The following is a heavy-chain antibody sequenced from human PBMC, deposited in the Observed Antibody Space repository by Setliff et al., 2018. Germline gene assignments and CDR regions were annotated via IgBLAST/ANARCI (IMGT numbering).Heavy chain of an antibody. Sequence: SETLSLTCTVSAGSINLYYWSWIRQPPGKEMEWIGYMHYTGTASFNPALKSRVTISADTSKNQFSLKLSSVTAADTAVYYCARRFAEHSYRDYYMDVWGKGTTVTVSS. CDR1: AGSINLYY. D-gene: IGHD3-3*02. V-gene: IGHV4-59*01. CDR2: MHYTGTA. CDR3: ARRFAEHSYRDYYMDV. J-gene: IGHJ6*03.